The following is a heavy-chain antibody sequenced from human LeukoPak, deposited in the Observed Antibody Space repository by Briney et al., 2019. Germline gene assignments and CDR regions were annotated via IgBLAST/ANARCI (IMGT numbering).Heavy chain of an antibody. CDR2: IRSTANGYAT. J-gene: IGHJ4*02. CDR1: GFTFSGSA. Sequence: GGSLRLSCAASGFTFSGSALHWVRQASGKGLEWVGRIRSTANGYATAYAASVKGRFTISRDDSKNTAYLQMDSLKTEDTAVYYCTGNYYGSGSCADFDYWGQGTLVTVSS. V-gene: IGHV3-73*01. CDR3: TGNYYGSGSCADFDY. D-gene: IGHD3-10*01.